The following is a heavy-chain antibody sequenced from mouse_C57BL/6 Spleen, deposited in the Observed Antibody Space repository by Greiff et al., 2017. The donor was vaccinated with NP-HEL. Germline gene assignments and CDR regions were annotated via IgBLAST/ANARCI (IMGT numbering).Heavy chain of an antibody. Sequence: QVQLQQPGAELVKPGASVKLSCKASGYTFTSYWMHWVKQRPGQGLEWIGMIHPNSGSTNYNEKFKSKATLTVDKSSSTAYMQLSSLTSEDSAVYYCAEDYGSSYGYYAMDYWGQGTSVTVSS. CDR3: AEDYGSSYGYYAMDY. J-gene: IGHJ4*01. V-gene: IGHV1-64*01. D-gene: IGHD1-1*01. CDR2: IHPNSGST. CDR1: GYTFTSYW.